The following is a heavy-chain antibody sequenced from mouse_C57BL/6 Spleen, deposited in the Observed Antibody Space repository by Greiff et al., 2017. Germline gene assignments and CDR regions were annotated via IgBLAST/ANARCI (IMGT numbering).Heavy chain of an antibody. CDR1: GYTFTSYW. J-gene: IGHJ3*01. D-gene: IGHD1-1*01. CDR2: IHPNSGST. CDR3: AREADYYGSPFAY. V-gene: IGHV1-64*01. Sequence: QVQLQQPGAELVKPGASVKLSCKASGYTFTSYWMHWVKPRPGQGLEWIGMIHPNSGSTNYNEKFKSKATLTVDKSSSTAYMQLSSLTSEDSAVYYCAREADYYGSPFAYWGQGTLVTVSA.